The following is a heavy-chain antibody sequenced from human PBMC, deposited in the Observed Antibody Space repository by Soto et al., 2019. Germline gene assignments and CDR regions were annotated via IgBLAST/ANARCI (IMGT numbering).Heavy chain of an antibody. Sequence: QLQLQESGPGLVKPSETLSLTCTVSGGSISSSSYYWGWIRQPPGKGLEWIGSIYYSGSTFYSPSLRSRVTISVDTSKNQFSLRVSSVTAADTAVYYCAREYSSAPEYWGQGTLVTVSS. CDR3: AREYSSAPEY. D-gene: IGHD6-25*01. CDR2: IYYSGST. J-gene: IGHJ4*02. CDR1: GGSISSSSYY. V-gene: IGHV4-39*02.